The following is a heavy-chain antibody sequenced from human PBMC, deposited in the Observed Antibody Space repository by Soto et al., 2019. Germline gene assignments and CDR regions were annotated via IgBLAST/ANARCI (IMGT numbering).Heavy chain of an antibody. CDR3: ARLSRTVLRYFDWLSDNWFDP. D-gene: IGHD3-9*01. CDR2: IIPIFGTA. J-gene: IGHJ5*02. V-gene: IGHV1-69*01. Sequence: QVQLVQSGAEVKKPGSSVKVSCKASGGTFSSYAISWVRQAPGQGLEWMRGIIPIFGTANYAQKFQGRVTITADESTSTAYMELSSLRSEDTAVYYCARLSRTVLRYFDWLSDNWFDPWGQGTLVTVSS. CDR1: GGTFSSYA.